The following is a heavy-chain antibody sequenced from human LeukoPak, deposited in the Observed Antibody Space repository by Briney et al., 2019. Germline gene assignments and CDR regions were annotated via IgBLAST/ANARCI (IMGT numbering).Heavy chain of an antibody. CDR2: FHYSGSP. CDR3: AREGYSSSWYVRWFDP. D-gene: IGHD6-13*01. J-gene: IGHJ5*02. V-gene: IGHV4-61*01. Sequence: SETLSLTCTVSGGSVSSGPYYWNWIRQPPGKGLEWIGYFHYSGSPNYNPSLKSRLTISVDTSKNQFSLKLSSVTAADTAVYYCAREGYSSSWYVRWFDPWGQGTLVTVSS. CDR1: GGSVSSGPYY.